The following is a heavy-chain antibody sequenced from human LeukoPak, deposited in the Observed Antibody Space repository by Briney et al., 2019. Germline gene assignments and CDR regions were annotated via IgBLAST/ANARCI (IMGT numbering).Heavy chain of an antibody. CDR1: GGSFSGYY. D-gene: IGHD6-13*01. Sequence: SETLSLTCAVYGGSFSGYYWSWIRQPPGKGLEWIGEINHSGSTNYDPSLKSRVTISVDTSKNQFSLKLGSVTAADTAVYYCARGIRSSWYYPYFDYWGQGTLVTVSS. V-gene: IGHV4-34*01. CDR2: INHSGST. CDR3: ARGIRSSWYYPYFDY. J-gene: IGHJ4*02.